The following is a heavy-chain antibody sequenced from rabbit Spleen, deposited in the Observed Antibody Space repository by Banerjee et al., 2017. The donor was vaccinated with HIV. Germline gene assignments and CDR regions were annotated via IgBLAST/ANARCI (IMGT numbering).Heavy chain of an antibody. Sequence: QLEESGGDLVKPGASLTLSCKASGFTLSSYYMNWVRQAPGKGLEWIGYIDPVFGITYYANWVNGRFSISRENTQNTVFLQMTSLTAADTATYFCARDGTGGSYFALWGQGTLVTVS. V-gene: IGHV1S7*01. D-gene: IGHD8-1*01. CDR1: GFTLSSYY. CDR3: ARDGTGGSYFAL. CDR2: IDPVFGIT. J-gene: IGHJ4*01.